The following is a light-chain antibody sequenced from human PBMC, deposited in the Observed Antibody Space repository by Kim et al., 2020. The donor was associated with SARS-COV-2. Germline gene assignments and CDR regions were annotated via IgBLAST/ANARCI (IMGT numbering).Light chain of an antibody. J-gene: IGLJ3*02. CDR3: LLSYSGARARV. CDR1: TGAVTSGHY. CDR2: DTS. Sequence: QAVVTQEPSLTVSPGGTVTLTCGSSTGAVTSGHYPYWFQQKPGHAPRTLIYDTSNKHSWTPARFSGSLLGGKAALTLSGAQPEDEAEYYCLLSYSGARARVFGGGTQLTVL. V-gene: IGLV7-46*01.